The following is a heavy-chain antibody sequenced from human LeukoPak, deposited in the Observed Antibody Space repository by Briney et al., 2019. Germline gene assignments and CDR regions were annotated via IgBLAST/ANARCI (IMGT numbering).Heavy chain of an antibody. J-gene: IGHJ4*02. CDR1: GGSISSYY. Sequence: SETLSLTCTVSGGSISSYYWSWIRQPPGKGLEWIGFIYYSGSTNYNPSLKSRVTISGDTSKNQFSLKLSSVTAADTAVYYCARHYCSGGSCYFDYWGQGTLVTVSS. CDR3: ARHYCSGGSCYFDY. D-gene: IGHD2-15*01. CDR2: IYYSGST. V-gene: IGHV4-59*08.